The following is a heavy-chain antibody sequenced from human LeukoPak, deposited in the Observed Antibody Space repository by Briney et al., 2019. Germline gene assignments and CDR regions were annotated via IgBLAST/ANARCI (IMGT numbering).Heavy chain of an antibody. CDR2: TNDDGSST. CDR1: GPTFSRSW. Sequence: GGSLRLSCAASGPTFSRSWMHWVRQAPGKGLVWVSRTNDDGSSTNYADSVKGRFTISRDNAKNTLYLQMNSLRAEDTAVYYCARALGSSSDYWGQGTLVTVSS. D-gene: IGHD1-26*01. J-gene: IGHJ4*02. V-gene: IGHV3-74*01. CDR3: ARALGSSSDY.